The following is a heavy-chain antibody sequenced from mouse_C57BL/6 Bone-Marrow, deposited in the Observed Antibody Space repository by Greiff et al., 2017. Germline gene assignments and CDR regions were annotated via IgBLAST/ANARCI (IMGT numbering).Heavy chain of an antibody. CDR3: VRLHSFAD. Sequence: DVKLVESGGGLVQPKGSLKLSCAASGFSFNTYAMNWVRQAPGKGLEWVARIRSKSNNYATYYADSVKDRFTISRDDSESMLYLQMNNLKTEDTXMYYCVRLHSFADWGQGTLVTVSA. CDR2: IRSKSNNYAT. CDR1: GFSFNTYA. V-gene: IGHV10-1*01. J-gene: IGHJ3*01.